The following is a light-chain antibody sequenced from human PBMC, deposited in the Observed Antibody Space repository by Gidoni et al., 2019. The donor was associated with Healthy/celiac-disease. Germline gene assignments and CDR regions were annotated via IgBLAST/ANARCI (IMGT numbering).Light chain of an antibody. CDR1: SSDVGCYNY. CDR3: CSYAGSYHVV. CDR2: DVS. J-gene: IGLJ2*01. V-gene: IGLV2-11*01. Sequence: QSALTQPRSVYGSPGPSVTISCPGTSSDVGCYNYVSWYQQHPGKAPKLMIYDVSKRPSGVPDRFSGSKSGNTASLTISGLQAEDEADYYCCSYAGSYHVVFGGGTKLTVL.